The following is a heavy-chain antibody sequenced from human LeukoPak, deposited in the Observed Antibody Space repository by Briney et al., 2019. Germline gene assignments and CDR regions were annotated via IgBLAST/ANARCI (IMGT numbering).Heavy chain of an antibody. J-gene: IGHJ5*02. CDR2: IYYSGST. CDR1: GGSISSYY. V-gene: IGHV4-59*08. CDR3: ARRGGSSWYTNWFDP. D-gene: IGHD6-13*01. Sequence: SETLSLTCTVSGGSISSYYWSWIRQPPGKGLEWIGYIYYSGSTNYNPSLKSRVTISVDTSKNQFSLKLSSVTAADTAVYYCARRGGSSWYTNWFDPWGQGTLVTVSS.